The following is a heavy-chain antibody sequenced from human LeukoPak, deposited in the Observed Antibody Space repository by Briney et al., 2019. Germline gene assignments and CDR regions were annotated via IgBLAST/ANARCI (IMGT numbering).Heavy chain of an antibody. CDR2: VHHSGST. CDR1: GGSISSSSYF. J-gene: IGHJ6*03. D-gene: IGHD3-10*01. CDR3: ARQLYVSGSYYAPMDV. V-gene: IGHV4-39*01. Sequence: SETLSLTCSVSGGSISSSSYFWGWIRQPPGKGLEWIASVHHSGSTYYNPSLKSRLTISVDTSKNQFSLKMSSVAAADTAVYFCARQLYVSGSYYAPMDVWGKGTTVTISS.